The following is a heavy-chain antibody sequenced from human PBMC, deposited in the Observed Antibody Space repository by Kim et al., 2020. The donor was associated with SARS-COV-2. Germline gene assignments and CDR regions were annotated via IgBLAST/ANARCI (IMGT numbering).Heavy chain of an antibody. CDR3: ARDRQQLERYVIYYYMDV. CDR2: ISYDGSNK. CDR1: GFTFSSYA. J-gene: IGHJ6*03. V-gene: IGHV3-30-3*01. D-gene: IGHD6-13*01. Sequence: GGSLRLSCAASGFTFSSYAMHWVRQAPGKGLEWVAVISYDGSNKYYADSVKGRFTISRDNSKNTLYLQMNSLRAEDTAVYYCARDRQQLERYVIYYYMDVWGKGTTVTVSS.